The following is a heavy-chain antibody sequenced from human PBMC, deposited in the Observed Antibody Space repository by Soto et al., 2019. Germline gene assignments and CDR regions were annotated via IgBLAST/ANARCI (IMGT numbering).Heavy chain of an antibody. Sequence: SETLSLTCTVSGGSISSSSYYWGWIRQPPGKGLEWIGSIYYSGSTYYNPSLKSRVTISVDTSKNQFSLKLSSVTAADTAVYYCAHDSGLYGFDYWGQGTLVTVSS. J-gene: IGHJ4*02. D-gene: IGHD3-22*01. CDR1: GGSISSSSYY. CDR3: AHDSGLYGFDY. V-gene: IGHV4-39*01. CDR2: IYYSGST.